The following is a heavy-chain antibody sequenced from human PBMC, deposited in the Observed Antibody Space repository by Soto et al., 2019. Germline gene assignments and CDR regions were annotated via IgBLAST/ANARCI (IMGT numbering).Heavy chain of an antibody. CDR1: GFTFRTFA. CDR2: IWYDGSDK. CDR3: ARGGGNFDFWSAYFIDY. V-gene: IGHV3-33*01. J-gene: IGHJ4*02. Sequence: GSLRLSCAASGFTFRTFAMHWVRRPPGKGLEWVTTIWYDGSDKYYADSVKGRFTISRDDSKNTLYLHVNSLVAEDTAVYYCARGGGNFDFWSAYFIDYWGQGTLVTVSS. D-gene: IGHD3-3*01.